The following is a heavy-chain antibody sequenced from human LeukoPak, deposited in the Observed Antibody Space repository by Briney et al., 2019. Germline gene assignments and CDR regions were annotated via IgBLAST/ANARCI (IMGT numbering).Heavy chain of an antibody. D-gene: IGHD6-19*01. J-gene: IGHJ5*02. V-gene: IGHV4-34*01. CDR3: ARGSPYSSGWYGA. CDR1: GGSFSGYY. CDR2: INHSGST. Sequence: SETLSLTCAVYGGSFSGYYWSWIRQPPAKGLEGIGEINHSGSTNYNPSLKSRVTISVDTSKNQFSLKLSSVTAADTAVYYCARGSPYSSGWYGAWGQGTLVTVSS.